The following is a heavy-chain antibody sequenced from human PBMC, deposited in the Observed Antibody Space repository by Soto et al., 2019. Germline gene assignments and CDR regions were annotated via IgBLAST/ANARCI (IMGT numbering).Heavy chain of an antibody. CDR3: AKERSLVVTAMDV. J-gene: IGHJ6*02. CDR2: ISGSGGST. Sequence: PGGSLRLSCAASGFTFSSYEMSWVRQAPGKGLEWVSVISGSGGSTYYADSVQGRFTISRDNSKNTVYLQMNSLRAEDTVVYYCAKERSLVVTAMDVWGQGTTVTVSS. CDR1: GFTFSSYE. D-gene: IGHD2-21*02. V-gene: IGHV3-23*01.